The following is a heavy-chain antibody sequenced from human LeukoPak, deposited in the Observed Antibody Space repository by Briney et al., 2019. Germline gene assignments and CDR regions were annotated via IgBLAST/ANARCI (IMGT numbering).Heavy chain of an antibody. D-gene: IGHD6-6*01. CDR3: ARGLASSSGWYGVHNWFDP. V-gene: IGHV1-8*03. Sequence: ASVKVSCKASGYTFTSYDINWVRQATGQGLEWMGWMNPNSGNTGYAQKFQGRVTITRNTSISTAYMELSSLRSEDTAVYYCARGLASSSGWYGVHNWFDPWGQGTLVTVSS. CDR1: GYTFTSYD. J-gene: IGHJ5*02. CDR2: MNPNSGNT.